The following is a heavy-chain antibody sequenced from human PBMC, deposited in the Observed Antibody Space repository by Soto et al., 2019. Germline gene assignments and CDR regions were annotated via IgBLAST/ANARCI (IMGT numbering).Heavy chain of an antibody. J-gene: IGHJ6*02. Sequence: SETLSLTCTVSGGAVSSGSHHWVWIRQPPGKALEWIGYIFFTGITNYNPSLESRVTIAVDTSKNQFSLKLRSVTAADTAVYYCARAGNGMDVWGQGATVTVSS. CDR2: IFFTGIT. CDR1: GGAVSSGSHH. V-gene: IGHV4-61*01. CDR3: ARAGNGMDV.